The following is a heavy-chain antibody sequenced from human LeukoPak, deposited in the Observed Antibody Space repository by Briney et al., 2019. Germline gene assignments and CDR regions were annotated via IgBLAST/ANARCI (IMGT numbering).Heavy chain of an antibody. CDR2: ISGSGGST. CDR3: AKGDFDWLLFDY. J-gene: IGHJ4*02. CDR1: GFTFSSYA. V-gene: IGHV3-23*01. D-gene: IGHD3-9*01. Sequence: GGSLRLSCAASGFTFSSYAMSWVRQAPGKGLEWVSAISGSGGSTYYADSVKGRFTISRDNSKNALYLQMNSLRAEDTAVYYCAKGDFDWLLFDYWGQGTLVTVSS.